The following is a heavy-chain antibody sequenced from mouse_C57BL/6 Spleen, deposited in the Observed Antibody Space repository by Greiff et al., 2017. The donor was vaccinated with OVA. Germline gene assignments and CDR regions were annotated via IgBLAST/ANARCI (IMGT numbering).Heavy chain of an antibody. CDR2: IYPRDGST. D-gene: IGHD1-1*01. V-gene: IGHV1-85*01. J-gene: IGHJ3*01. CDR1: GYTFTSYD. Sequence: VQLQQSGPELVKPGASVKLSCKASGYTFTSYDINWVKQRPGQGLEWIGWIYPRDGSTKYNEKFKGKATLTVDTSSSTAYMELHSLTSEDSAVYFCARGSYYGSREFAYWGQGILVTVSA. CDR3: ARGSYYGSREFAY.